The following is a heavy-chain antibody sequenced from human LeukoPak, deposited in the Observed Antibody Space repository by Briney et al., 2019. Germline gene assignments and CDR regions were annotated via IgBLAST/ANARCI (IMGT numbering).Heavy chain of an antibody. CDR2: TRYDESKK. V-gene: IGHV3-33*01. CDR3: ARWGGNGEYYFDH. Sequence: PGRSLRLSCEVSGFRLSDYGMQWVRQAPGKGLEWVAVTRYDESKKNYGESVKGRFTISKDDSKSTLFLQMNSLRVEDTAIYYCARWGGNGEYYFDHWGQGTLVTVSS. D-gene: IGHD3-10*01. CDR1: GFRLSDYG. J-gene: IGHJ4*02.